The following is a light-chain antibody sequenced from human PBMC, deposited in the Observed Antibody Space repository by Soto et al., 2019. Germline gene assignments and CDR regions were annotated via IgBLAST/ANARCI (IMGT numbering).Light chain of an antibody. CDR1: QSVSSY. Sequence: EIVLTQSPATLSLSPGERATLSCRASQSVSSYLAWYQQKPGQAPRLLIYDASTRATGVPARFSGSGSGTDFTLTVSSLEPEDFALYYCQQRSNWPPEITFGQGTRLEIK. CDR2: DAS. CDR3: QQRSNWPPEIT. J-gene: IGKJ5*01. V-gene: IGKV3-11*01.